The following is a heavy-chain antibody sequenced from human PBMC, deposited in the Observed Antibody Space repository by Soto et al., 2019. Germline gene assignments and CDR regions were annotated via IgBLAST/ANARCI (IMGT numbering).Heavy chain of an antibody. V-gene: IGHV4-34*01. CDR1: GGSFSGYY. D-gene: IGHD3-10*01. CDR3: ARTSRITMVRGVIPNRDYYYYMDV. J-gene: IGHJ6*03. Sequence: SETLSLTCAVYGGSFSGYYWSWIRQPPGKGLEWIGEINHSGSTNYNPSLKSRVTISVDTSKNQFSLKLSSVTAADTAVYYCARTSRITMVRGVIPNRDYYYYMDVWGKGTTVTVSS. CDR2: INHSGST.